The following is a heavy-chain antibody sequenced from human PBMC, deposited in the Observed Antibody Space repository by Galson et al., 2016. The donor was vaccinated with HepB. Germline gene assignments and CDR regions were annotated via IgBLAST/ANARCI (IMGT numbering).Heavy chain of an antibody. CDR3: ARSGTYYIFDF. D-gene: IGHD3-22*01. J-gene: IGHJ4*02. CDR1: GGSITDYR. Sequence: ETLSLTCSVSGGSITDYRWSWIRQPPGRGLEWIGYFYGSGRTDYNPSLKSRVTLSVDTSKNQFSLKLSSMTAADTAVYYCARSGTYYIFDFWGQGTLVTVSS. V-gene: IGHV4-59*01. CDR2: FYGSGRT.